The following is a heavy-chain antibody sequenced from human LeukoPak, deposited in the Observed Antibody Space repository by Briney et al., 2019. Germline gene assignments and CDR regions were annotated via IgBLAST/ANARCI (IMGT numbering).Heavy chain of an antibody. J-gene: IGHJ4*02. D-gene: IGHD6-13*01. CDR3: AKRTSSSSWPFDY. CDR1: GFIFSTYS. V-gene: IGHV3-23*01. CDR2: IGNSDGKP. Sequence: GSLRLSCAASGFIFSTYSMNWVRQAPGKGLEWLADIGNSDGKPYYADSVKGRFTISRDTSENTLYLQMNSLRAEDTAVYYCAKRTSSSSWPFDYWGQGTLVTVSS.